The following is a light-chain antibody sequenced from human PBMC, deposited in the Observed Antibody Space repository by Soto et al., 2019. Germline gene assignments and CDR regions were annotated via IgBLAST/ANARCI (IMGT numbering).Light chain of an antibody. J-gene: IGKJ1*01. CDR1: QSVSNNY. CDR2: GAS. Sequence: EVVWTQYHGTLSLSPGERSTLSCMASQSVSNNYLAWYQQKPGQAPRLLIYGASNRATGIPDRFSGSGSGTDFTLTISRLEPEDFAVYYCQQYGSSGTFGQGTKVDNK. V-gene: IGKV3-20*01. CDR3: QQYGSSGT.